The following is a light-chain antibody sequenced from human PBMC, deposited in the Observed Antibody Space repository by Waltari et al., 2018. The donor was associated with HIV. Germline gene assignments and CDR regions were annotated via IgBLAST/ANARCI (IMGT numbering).Light chain of an antibody. CDR1: SSDIGLYNY. J-gene: IGLJ2*01. CDR3: SSYAAMNNLYVL. CDR2: EVT. Sequence: QSALTQPPSVSGSPGQSVTISCTGTSSDIGLYNYVSWYQQCPGKAPKLVIFEVTKRPSGVPDRFSGSKSGTPASLAVSGLQPEDEGDYYCSSYAAMNNLYVLFGGGTKLPAL. V-gene: IGLV2-8*01.